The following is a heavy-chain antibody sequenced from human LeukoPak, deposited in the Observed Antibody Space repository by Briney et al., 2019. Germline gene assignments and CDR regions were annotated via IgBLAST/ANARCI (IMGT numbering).Heavy chain of an antibody. CDR2: ISGSGGST. Sequence: PGGSLRLSCAASGFTFSSYAMSWVREAPGKGLEWVSAISGSGGSTYYADSVKGRFTISRDNSKNTLYLQMNSLRADDTAVYYCARDIPWGATTLDYWGQGTLVTVSS. CDR3: ARDIPWGATTLDY. D-gene: IGHD1-26*01. CDR1: GFTFSSYA. V-gene: IGHV3-23*01. J-gene: IGHJ4*02.